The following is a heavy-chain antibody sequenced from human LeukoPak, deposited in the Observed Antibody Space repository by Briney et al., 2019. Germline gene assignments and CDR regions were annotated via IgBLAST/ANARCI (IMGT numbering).Heavy chain of an antibody. Sequence: LSGTLSLTCAVSGGSIISSNWWSWVRQPPGKGLEWIGEINHSGSTNYNPSLKSRVTISVDTSKNQFSLKLSSVTAADTAVYYCARGVRAVAAIDYWGQGTLVTVSS. CDR3: ARGVRAVAAIDY. V-gene: IGHV4-4*02. D-gene: IGHD6-19*01. J-gene: IGHJ4*02. CDR2: INHSGST. CDR1: GGSIISSNW.